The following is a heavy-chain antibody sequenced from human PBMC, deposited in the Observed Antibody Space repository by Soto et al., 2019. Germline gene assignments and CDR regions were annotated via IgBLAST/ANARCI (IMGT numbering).Heavy chain of an antibody. J-gene: IGHJ4*02. V-gene: IGHV4-59*01. CDR1: GGSISSYY. CDR2: IYYSGST. Sequence: SETLSLTCTVSGGSISSYYWSWIRQPPGKVLEWIGYIYYSGSTNYNPSLKSRVTISVDTSKNQFSLKLSSVTAADTAVYYCAISSSWYYFDYWAKGTLVTVSS. D-gene: IGHD6-13*01. CDR3: AISSSWYYFDY.